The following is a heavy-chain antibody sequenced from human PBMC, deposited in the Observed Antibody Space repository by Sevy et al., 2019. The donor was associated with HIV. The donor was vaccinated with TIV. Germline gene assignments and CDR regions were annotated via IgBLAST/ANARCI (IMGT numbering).Heavy chain of an antibody. CDR1: GFTFTTYW. D-gene: IGHD6-6*01. V-gene: IGHV3-7*01. Sequence: GESLKISCAASGFTFTTYWMTWVRQAPGKGLEWVANINQDGCKINYVDSVKGRFIISRDNAKKSLYVQMNSLRADDTAVYYCARVGIFEKSESQYRFMDYWGQGTLVTVSS. CDR3: ARVGIFEKSESQYRFMDY. CDR2: INQDGCKI. J-gene: IGHJ4*02.